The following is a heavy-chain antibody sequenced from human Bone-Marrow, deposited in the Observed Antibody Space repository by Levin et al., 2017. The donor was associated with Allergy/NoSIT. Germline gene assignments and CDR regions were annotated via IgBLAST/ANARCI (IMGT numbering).Heavy chain of an antibody. D-gene: IGHD6-19*01. CDR3: VKELHGIGWTYDY. V-gene: IGHV3-64D*06. CDR1: GFIFSSYG. Sequence: PGGSLRLSCSASGFIFSSYGMHWVRQAPGKGLECVSAISSNGGSTYYADSVKGRFTISRDNSKNTLYLQMDSLRAEDTALYYCVKELHGIGWTYDYWGQGTLVTVSS. J-gene: IGHJ4*02. CDR2: ISSNGGST.